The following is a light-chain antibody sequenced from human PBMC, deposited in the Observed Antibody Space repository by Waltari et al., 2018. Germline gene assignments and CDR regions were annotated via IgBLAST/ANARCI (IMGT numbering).Light chain of an antibody. J-gene: IGLJ3*02. Sequence: QSALTQAASVSASPGQSITISCTGTRSDIGPYDYVSWFQQSPGRAPKLMIYDVRNRPLGVSNRFSGSKSGITASLRISGLLAEDEAYYYCSSYTSSTTWVFGGGTKLTVL. CDR2: DVR. CDR3: SSYTSSTTWV. V-gene: IGLV2-14*01. CDR1: RSDIGPYDY.